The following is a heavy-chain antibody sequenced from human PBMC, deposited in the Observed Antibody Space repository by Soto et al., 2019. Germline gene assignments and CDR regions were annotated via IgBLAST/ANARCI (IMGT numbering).Heavy chain of an antibody. CDR3: ARYSAGDYIWGSYGEEYYYYYMDV. D-gene: IGHD3-16*01. CDR2: IYYSGST. V-gene: IGHV4-59*08. Sequence: NPSETLSLTCTVSGGSISSYYWSWIRQPPGKGLEWIGYIYYSGSTNYNPSLKSRVTISVDTSKNQFSLKLSSVTAADTAVYYCARYSAGDYIWGSYGEEYYYYYMDVWGKGTTVTVSS. CDR1: GGSISSYY. J-gene: IGHJ6*03.